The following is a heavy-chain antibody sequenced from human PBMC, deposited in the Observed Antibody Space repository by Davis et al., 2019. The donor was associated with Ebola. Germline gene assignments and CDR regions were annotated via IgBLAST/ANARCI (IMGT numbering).Heavy chain of an antibody. D-gene: IGHD6-13*01. V-gene: IGHV3-23*01. J-gene: IGHJ4*02. CDR2: ISGGGGTT. Sequence: GESLKISCAASGFTFSSYAMSWVRQVPGKGLEWVSAISGGGGTTYYEHSVKGRFTISRDTSKNTLYLQMNSLRADDTAVYYCAKQADSSSWYYFDYWGQGTLVTVSS. CDR1: GFTFSSYA. CDR3: AKQADSSSWYYFDY.